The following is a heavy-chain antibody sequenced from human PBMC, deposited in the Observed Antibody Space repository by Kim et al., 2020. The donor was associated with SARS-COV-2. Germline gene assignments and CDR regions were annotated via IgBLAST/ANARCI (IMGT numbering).Heavy chain of an antibody. Sequence: GESLKISCKGSGYSFTSYWISWVRQMPGKGLEWMGRINPSDSYTNYSPSFQGHVTISADKSISTAYLQWSSLKASDTAMYYCARHTSDNTAMAPKNWFDPWGQGTLVTVSS. V-gene: IGHV5-10-1*01. CDR3: ARHTSDNTAMAPKNWFDP. J-gene: IGHJ5*02. CDR2: INPSDSYT. D-gene: IGHD5-18*01. CDR1: GYSFTSYW.